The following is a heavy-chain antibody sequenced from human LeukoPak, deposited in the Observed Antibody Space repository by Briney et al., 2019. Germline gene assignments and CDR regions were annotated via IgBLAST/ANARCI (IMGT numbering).Heavy chain of an antibody. CDR2: ISGSGDGA. CDR1: GFTFSSYP. Sequence: GGSLRLSCAASGFTFSSYPMSWVRQAPGKGLEWVSAISGSGDGAYYADSVKGRFTISRDNSKNTLYLQMSSLRVEDTALYFCAKRSLIVGAASRNYYFDYWGQGPLVSVSS. J-gene: IGHJ4*02. CDR3: AKRSLIVGAASRNYYFDY. V-gene: IGHV3-23*01. D-gene: IGHD1-26*01.